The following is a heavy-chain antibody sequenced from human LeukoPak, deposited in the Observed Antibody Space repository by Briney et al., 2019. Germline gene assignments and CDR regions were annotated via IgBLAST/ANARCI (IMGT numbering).Heavy chain of an antibody. Sequence: GRSLRLSCAASGFTFSSYAMHLVRQAPGKGLEWVEVISYDGSNKYYADSVKGRFTISRDNSKNTLYLQMNSLRAEDTAVYYCARGYCSSTSCPRSFDPWGQGTLVTVSS. D-gene: IGHD2-2*01. V-gene: IGHV3-30-3*01. CDR1: GFTFSSYA. CDR2: ISYDGSNK. J-gene: IGHJ5*02. CDR3: ARGYCSSTSCPRSFDP.